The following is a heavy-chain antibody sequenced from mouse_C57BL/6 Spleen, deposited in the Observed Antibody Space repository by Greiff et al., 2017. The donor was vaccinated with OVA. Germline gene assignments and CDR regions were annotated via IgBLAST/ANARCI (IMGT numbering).Heavy chain of an antibody. CDR2: IDPSDSET. J-gene: IGHJ4*01. V-gene: IGHV1-52*01. Sequence: QVQLKQPGAELVRPGSSVKLSCKASGYTFTSYWMHWVKQRPIQGLEWIGNIDPSDSETHYNQKFKDKATLTVDKSSSTAYMQLSSLTSEDSAVYYCARRGSNYERYYAMDYWGQGTSVTVSS. CDR1: GYTFTSYW. D-gene: IGHD2-5*01. CDR3: ARRGSNYERYYAMDY.